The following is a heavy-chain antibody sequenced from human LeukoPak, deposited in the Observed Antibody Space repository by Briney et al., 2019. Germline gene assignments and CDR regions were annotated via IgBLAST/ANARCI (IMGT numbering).Heavy chain of an antibody. V-gene: IGHV4-4*09. CDR2: IYTSGST. Sequence: PSETLSLTCTVSGRPISSYYWSWIRQPPGKGLEWIGYIYTSGSTNYNPSLKSRVTISVDTSKNQFSLKLSSVTAADTAVYYCARTGYSSFGGYYYYMDVWGKGTTVTVSS. D-gene: IGHD6-13*01. CDR1: GRPISSYY. J-gene: IGHJ6*03. CDR3: ARTGYSSFGGYYYYMDV.